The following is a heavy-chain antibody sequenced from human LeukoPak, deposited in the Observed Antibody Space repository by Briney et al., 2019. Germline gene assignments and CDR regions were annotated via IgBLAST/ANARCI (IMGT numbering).Heavy chain of an antibody. CDR3: ARGLGGWGSYHNIDY. Sequence: PSETLSLTCTVSGGSISSTNYYWGWIRQPPGKGLEWIGYIYYSGSTYYNPSLKSRVTISVDTSKNQFSLKLSSVTAADTAVYYCARGLGGWGSYHNIDYWGRGTLVTVSP. CDR2: IYYSGST. V-gene: IGHV4-30-4*08. CDR1: GGSISSTNYY. J-gene: IGHJ4*02. D-gene: IGHD3-16*02.